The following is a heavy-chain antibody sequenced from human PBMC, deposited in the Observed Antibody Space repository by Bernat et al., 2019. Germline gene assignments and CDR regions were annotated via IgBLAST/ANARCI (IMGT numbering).Heavy chain of an antibody. CDR2: INQDGSEK. CDR1: GFTFSVSW. J-gene: IGHJ4*02. V-gene: IGHV3-7*03. Sequence: EVQLVESGGGLVQPGGSLRLSCAASGFTFSVSWMSWARQAPGKGLEWVANINQDGSEKYYVDSVRGRFTISRDNAKNSLYLQMNSLRADDTAVYYCARSPRTGDVDYWGQGTLVTVSS. D-gene: IGHD7-27*01. CDR3: ARSPRTGDVDY.